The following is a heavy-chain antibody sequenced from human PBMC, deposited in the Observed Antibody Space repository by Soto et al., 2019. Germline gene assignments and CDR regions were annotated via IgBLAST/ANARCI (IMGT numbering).Heavy chain of an antibody. CDR2: IIPILGIA. CDR3: ARDSTAAAPFDY. CDR1: GGTFSSYT. D-gene: IGHD6-13*01. Sequence: QVQLVQSGAEVKKPGSSVKVSCKASGGTFSSYTISWVRQAPGQGLEWMGRIIPILGIANYAQKFQGRVTITADKSTSTAYMELSSLRAEDTAVYYCARDSTAAAPFDYWGQGTLVTVSS. V-gene: IGHV1-69*08. J-gene: IGHJ4*02.